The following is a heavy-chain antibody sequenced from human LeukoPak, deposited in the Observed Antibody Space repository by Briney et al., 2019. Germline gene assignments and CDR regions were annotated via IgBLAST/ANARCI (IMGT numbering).Heavy chain of an antibody. D-gene: IGHD3-10*01. V-gene: IGHV3-30*18. J-gene: IGHJ4*02. CDR2: ISYDGSNK. CDR3: AKDLCPRYGSCGFDY. CDR1: GFTFSSYG. Sequence: GGSLRLSCAASGFTFSSYGMHWVRQAPGKGLEWVAVISYDGSNKYYADSVKGRFTISRDNSKNTLYLQMNSLRAEDTAVYYCAKDLCPRYGSCGFDYWGQGTMVTVSS.